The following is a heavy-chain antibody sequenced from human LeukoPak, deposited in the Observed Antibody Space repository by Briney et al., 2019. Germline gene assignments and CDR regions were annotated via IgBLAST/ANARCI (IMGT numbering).Heavy chain of an antibody. V-gene: IGHV1-46*01. D-gene: IGHD4-17*01. Sequence: GASVKVSCKASGYTFTSYYMHWVRQAPGQGLEWMGIINPSGGSTSYAQKFQGRVTMTRDMSTSTVYMELSSLRVEDTAVYYCARTPGLHDYAYWGQGTLVTVSP. CDR3: ARTPGLHDYAY. CDR2: INPSGGST. CDR1: GYTFTSYY. J-gene: IGHJ4*02.